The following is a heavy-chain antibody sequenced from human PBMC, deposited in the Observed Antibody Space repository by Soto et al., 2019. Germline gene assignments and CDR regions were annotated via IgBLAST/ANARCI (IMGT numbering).Heavy chain of an antibody. V-gene: IGHV1-46*03. Sequence: QVQLVQSGAEVKKPGASVKVSCKASGYNFIKYPMHWVRQAPGQGLEWMGIINPGGGVTNYAQTFQGRLTLTRDAPTTTVPMELSSLMSEDTAIYYCARVSGRNRRWRDAFDIWGQGTRVSVSS. CDR1: GYNFIKYP. J-gene: IGHJ3*02. D-gene: IGHD1-1*01. CDR3: ARVSGRNRRWRDAFDI. CDR2: INPGGGVT.